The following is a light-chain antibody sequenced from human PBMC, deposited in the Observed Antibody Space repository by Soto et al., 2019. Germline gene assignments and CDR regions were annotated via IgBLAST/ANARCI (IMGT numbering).Light chain of an antibody. V-gene: IGKV1-39*01. CDR3: QQSYSNPKT. CDR1: QNINNH. Sequence: DIQMTQSPSSLSASVGDRVTITCRASQNINNHLNWYQQKPGTAPKVLIYAASRLQTGVPSRFSDSGSGTDFTLSIRSLQPGDFATYFCQQSYSNPKTFGQGTKVDI. CDR2: AAS. J-gene: IGKJ1*01.